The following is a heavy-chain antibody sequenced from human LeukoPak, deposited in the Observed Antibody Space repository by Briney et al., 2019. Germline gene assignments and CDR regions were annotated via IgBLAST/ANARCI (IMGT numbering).Heavy chain of an antibody. V-gene: IGHV4-31*11. CDR3: ARARGDSSRLDY. CDR1: GGSISSGGYY. CDR2: IYYSGNT. J-gene: IGHJ4*02. D-gene: IGHD4-17*01. Sequence: SETLSLTCAVSGGSISSGGYYWNWIRQHPGQGLEWIGYIYYSGNTYYNPSLKSRITISEDTSKNQFSLKLTSVTAADTAVYYCARARGDSSRLDYWGQGTLVTVSS.